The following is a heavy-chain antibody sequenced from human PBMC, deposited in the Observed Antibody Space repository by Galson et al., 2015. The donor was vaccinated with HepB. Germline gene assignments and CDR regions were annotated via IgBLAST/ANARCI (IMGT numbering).Heavy chain of an antibody. J-gene: IGHJ4*02. Sequence: SLRLSCAASGFTFSNAWMSWVRQAPGKGLEWVGRIKSKIDGGTTDYAAPVKGRFTISRDDSKNTLYLQMNSLKTEDTAVYYCTPSDYYDSSGYYLRYYFDYWGQGTLVTVSS. D-gene: IGHD3-22*01. V-gene: IGHV3-15*01. CDR2: IKSKIDGGTT. CDR1: GFTFSNAW. CDR3: TPSDYYDSSGYYLRYYFDY.